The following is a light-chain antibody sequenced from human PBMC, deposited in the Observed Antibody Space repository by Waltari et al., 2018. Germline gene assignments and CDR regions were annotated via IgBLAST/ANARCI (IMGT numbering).Light chain of an antibody. Sequence: EIVMTQSPATLSVSPGERATLSCRASQSVSSNLAWYQQKPGQAPRLLIYGASTRGTGIPARFSGSGSGTEFTLTISSLQAKDFAVYYCQQYNNWVRTFGQGTKVEIK. J-gene: IGKJ1*01. CDR3: QQYNNWVRT. CDR2: GAS. V-gene: IGKV3-15*01. CDR1: QSVSSN.